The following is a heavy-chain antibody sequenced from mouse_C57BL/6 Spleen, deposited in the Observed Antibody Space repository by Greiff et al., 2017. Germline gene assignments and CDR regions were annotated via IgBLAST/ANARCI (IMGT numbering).Heavy chain of an antibody. D-gene: IGHD1-1*01. CDR3: ARGGGFITTVVPCYAMDY. CDR1: GYTFTSYW. V-gene: IGHV1-53*01. Sequence: QVQLQQPGTELVKPGASVKLSCKASGYTFTSYWMHWVKQRPGQGLEWIGNINPSNGGTNYNEKFKSKATLTVEQSSSTAYMQLSSLTSEDSSVYYCARGGGFITTVVPCYAMDYWGQGTSVTVSS. CDR2: INPSNGGT. J-gene: IGHJ4*01.